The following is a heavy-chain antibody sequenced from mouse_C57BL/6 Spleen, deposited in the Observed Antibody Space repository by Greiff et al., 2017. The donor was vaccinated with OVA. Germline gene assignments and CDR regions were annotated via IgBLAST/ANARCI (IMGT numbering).Heavy chain of an antibody. CDR1: GYTFTSYD. CDR2: IYPRDGST. CDR3: AKELENCYGRSYWWYFDV. J-gene: IGHJ1*03. Sequence: QVQLQQSGPELVKPGASVKLSCKASGYTFTSYDINWVKQRPGQGLEWIGWIYPRDGSTKYNEKFKGKATLTVDTYSSTADMELHSLTSEDSAVYICAKELENCYGRSYWWYFDVWGTRTTVTVSS. V-gene: IGHV1-85*01. D-gene: IGHD1-1*01.